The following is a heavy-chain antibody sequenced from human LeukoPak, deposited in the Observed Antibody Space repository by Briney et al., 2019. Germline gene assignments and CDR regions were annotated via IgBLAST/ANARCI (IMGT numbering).Heavy chain of an antibody. Sequence: ASVKVSCKASGYTFTSYGISWVRQAPGQGLELMGWISAYNGNTNYAQKLQGRVTMTTDTSTSTAYMELRSLRSDDTAVYYCARVNIIAVPFDYWGQGTLVTVSS. V-gene: IGHV1-18*01. CDR3: ARVNIIAVPFDY. D-gene: IGHD6-19*01. CDR2: ISAYNGNT. J-gene: IGHJ4*02. CDR1: GYTFTSYG.